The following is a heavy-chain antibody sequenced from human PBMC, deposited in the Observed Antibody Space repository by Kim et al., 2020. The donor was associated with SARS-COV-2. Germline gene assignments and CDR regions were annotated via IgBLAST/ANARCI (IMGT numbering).Heavy chain of an antibody. V-gene: IGHV1-2*06. J-gene: IGHJ4*02. Sequence: ASVKVSCKASGYTFTDYYIHWVRQAPGQGLEWMGRVNPDHGDTTSAQKFQGRLTMTRDTSITTAYMELRRLTSDDTAVYFCARCLYDNYGPFEFWGQGTL. CDR3: ARCLYDNYGPFEF. CDR1: GYTFTDYY. D-gene: IGHD3-22*01. CDR2: VNPDHGDT.